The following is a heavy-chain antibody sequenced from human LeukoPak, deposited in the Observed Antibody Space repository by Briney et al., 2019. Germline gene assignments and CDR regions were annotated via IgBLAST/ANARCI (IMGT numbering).Heavy chain of an antibody. D-gene: IGHD5-18*01. V-gene: IGHV3-7*01. J-gene: IGHJ4*02. CDR2: IKQDGSEK. CDR3: ARENPYSYDDY. Sequence: GGPLRLSCAASGFTFSSYSMNWVRQAPGKGLEWVANIKQDGSEKYYVDSVKGRFTISRDNAKSSLYLQMNSLRAEDTAVYYCARENPYSYDDYWGQGTLVTVSS. CDR1: GFTFSSYS.